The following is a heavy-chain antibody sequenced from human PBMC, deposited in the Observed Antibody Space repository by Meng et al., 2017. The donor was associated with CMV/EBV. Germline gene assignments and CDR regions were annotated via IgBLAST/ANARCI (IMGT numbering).Heavy chain of an antibody. Sequence: QVPLQQWGAGRLKPSETLSLTCAGYGGSFSGYYWSWIRQPPGKGLEWIGEINHSGSTNYNPSLKSRVTISVDTSKNQFSLKLSSVTAADTAVYYCAGGGNWFDPWGQGTLVTVSS. CDR1: GGSFSGYY. J-gene: IGHJ5*02. CDR2: INHSGST. V-gene: IGHV4-34*01. CDR3: AGGGNWFDP.